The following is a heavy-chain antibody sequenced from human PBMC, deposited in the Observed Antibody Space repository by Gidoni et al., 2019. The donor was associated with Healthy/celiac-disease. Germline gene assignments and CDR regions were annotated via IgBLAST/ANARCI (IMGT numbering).Heavy chain of an antibody. V-gene: IGHV3-43*02. CDR1: GFTFDDYA. J-gene: IGHJ4*02. CDR3: AKDRGQWLVPNEKRNYFDY. CDR2: ISGDGGST. Sequence: EVQLVESGGGVVQPGGSLRLSCAASGFTFDDYAMHWVRQAPGKGLEWVSLISGDGGSTYYADSVKGRFTISRDNSKNSLYLQMNSLRTEDTALYYCAKDRGQWLVPNEKRNYFDYWGQGTLVTVSS. D-gene: IGHD6-19*01.